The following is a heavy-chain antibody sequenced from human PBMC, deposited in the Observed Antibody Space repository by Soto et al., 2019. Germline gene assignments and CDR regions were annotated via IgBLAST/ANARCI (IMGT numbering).Heavy chain of an antibody. D-gene: IGHD1-26*01. Sequence: GWSLRLSCAAPGFTFSNSLIAWVCQAQGKGLEWVANIKPDGSERYYLDSVKGRFTISRDNAKNSLYLQMNSLRVEDTAVFYCARIFGSCGVYWGEGTLVTVSS. J-gene: IGHJ4*02. V-gene: IGHV3-7*01. CDR3: ARIFGSCGVY. CDR2: IKPDGSER. CDR1: GFTFSNSL.